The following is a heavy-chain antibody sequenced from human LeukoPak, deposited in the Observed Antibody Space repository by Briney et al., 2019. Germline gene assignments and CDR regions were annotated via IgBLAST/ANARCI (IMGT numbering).Heavy chain of an antibody. V-gene: IGHV3-30*14. Sequence: GRSLRLSCAASGFTFSSYAMHWVRQAPGKGLEWVAVISYDGSNKYYADSVKGRFTISRDNSKNTLYLQMNSLRAEDTAVYFCASESWKFGGVIALLDYWGQGTLVTVSS. J-gene: IGHJ4*02. CDR3: ASESWKFGGVIALLDY. CDR2: ISYDGSNK. CDR1: GFTFSSYA. D-gene: IGHD3-16*02.